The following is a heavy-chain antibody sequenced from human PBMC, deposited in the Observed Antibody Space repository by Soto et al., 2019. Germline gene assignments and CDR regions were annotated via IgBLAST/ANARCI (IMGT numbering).Heavy chain of an antibody. J-gene: IGHJ6*02. D-gene: IGHD3-10*01. CDR1: GYTLTELS. CDR3: ATNRYYYGSGSYYNPLGYYYGMDV. Sequence: GASVKVSCKVSGYTLTELSMHWVRQAPGKGLEWMGGFDPEDGETIYAQKFQGRVTMTEDTSTDTAYMELSSLRSEDTAVYYCATNRYYYGSGSYYNPLGYYYGMDVWGQGTTVTVSS. V-gene: IGHV1-24*01. CDR2: FDPEDGET.